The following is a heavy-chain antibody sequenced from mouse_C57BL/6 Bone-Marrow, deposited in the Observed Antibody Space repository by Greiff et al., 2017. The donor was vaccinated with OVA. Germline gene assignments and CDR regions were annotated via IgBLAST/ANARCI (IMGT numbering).Heavy chain of an antibody. CDR2: ISNLAYSI. CDR1: GFTFSDYG. Sequence: EVQLVESGGGLVQPGGSLKLSCAASGFTFSDYGMAWVRQAPRKGPEWVAFISNLAYSIYYADTVTGRFTISRENAQNTLYLEMSSLRSEDTAMYYCARHSDYYGSSFWYFGVWGTGTTVTVSS. D-gene: IGHD1-1*01. J-gene: IGHJ1*03. CDR3: ARHSDYYGSSFWYFGV. V-gene: IGHV5-15*01.